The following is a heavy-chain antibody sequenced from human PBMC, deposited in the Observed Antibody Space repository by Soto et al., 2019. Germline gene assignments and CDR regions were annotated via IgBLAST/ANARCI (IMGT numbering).Heavy chain of an antibody. CDR3: ARDRGDYYGSGSYLRGFDP. D-gene: IGHD3-10*01. CDR2: IYYSGST. V-gene: IGHV4-59*01. CDR1: GGSISSYY. Sequence: SETLSLTCTVSGGSISSYYWSWIRQPPGKGLEWIGYIYYSGSTNYNPSLKSRVTISVDTSKNQFSLKLSSVTAADTAVYYCARDRGDYYGSGSYLRGFDPWGQGTLVTVSS. J-gene: IGHJ5*02.